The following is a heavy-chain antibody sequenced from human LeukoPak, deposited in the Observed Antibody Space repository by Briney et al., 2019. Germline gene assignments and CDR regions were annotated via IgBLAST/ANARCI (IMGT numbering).Heavy chain of an antibody. CDR1: GFTVSLND. CDR3: ARVDQ. V-gene: IGHV3-53*01. CDR2: ISRDDTI. Sequence: GGSLRLSCAVSGFTVSLNDMTWVRQAPGKGLEWVSVISRDDTIFYADSVKGRFTISRDNSKNTLYLQMNRLRADDTAVYYCARVDQWGQGTLVTVSS. J-gene: IGHJ4*02.